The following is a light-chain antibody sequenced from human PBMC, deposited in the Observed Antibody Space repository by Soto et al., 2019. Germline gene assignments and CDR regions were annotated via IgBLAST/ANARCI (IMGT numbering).Light chain of an antibody. V-gene: IGLV2-14*03. Sequence: QSALTQPASVSASPGQSITISCTGTSSDVGGSNFVSWYQQHPGKPPKLIIYDVATRPSGVSNRFSGSKSGSTASLSSSRLQTEDEADYYCVSFTSSTTYVFGSGTKLTVL. J-gene: IGLJ1*01. CDR2: DVA. CDR1: SSDVGGSNF. CDR3: VSFTSSTTYV.